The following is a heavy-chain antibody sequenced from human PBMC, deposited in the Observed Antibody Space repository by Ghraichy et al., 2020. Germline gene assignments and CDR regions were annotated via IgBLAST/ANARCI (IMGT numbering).Heavy chain of an antibody. V-gene: IGHV4-30-2*01. CDR3: ARAPYDDDGFYDDGFDI. Sequence: TLSLTCAVSGGSINSGSFSWSWIRQPPGKGLEWIGYIYHSGTTYYNPSLKSRVTILLDDSKNQFSLRLNSVTAADTAVYYCARAPYDDDGFYDDGFDIWGQGTMFTVSS. D-gene: IGHD3-22*01. CDR2: IYHSGTT. CDR1: GGSINSGSFS. J-gene: IGHJ3*02.